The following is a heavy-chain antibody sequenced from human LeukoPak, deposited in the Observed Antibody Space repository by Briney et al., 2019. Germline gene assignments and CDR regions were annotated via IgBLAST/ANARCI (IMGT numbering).Heavy chain of an antibody. D-gene: IGHD6-19*01. CDR2: ISYDGSNK. Sequence: GRSLRLSCAASGFTFSSYAMHWVRQAPGKGLEWVAVISYDGSNKYYAESVKGRFTISRDNSKNTLYLQMNSLRAEDTAVYYCARSPRRIAVAGTQGYCVDYWGQGTLVTVSS. V-gene: IGHV3-30*04. CDR1: GFTFSSYA. J-gene: IGHJ4*02. CDR3: ARSPRRIAVAGTQGYCVDY.